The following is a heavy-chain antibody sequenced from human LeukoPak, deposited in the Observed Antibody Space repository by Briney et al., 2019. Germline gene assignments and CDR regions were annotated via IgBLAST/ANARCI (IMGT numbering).Heavy chain of an antibody. CDR3: AKDISIGGYADGYYYGMDV. J-gene: IGHJ6*02. CDR2: ISWNSRNI. D-gene: IGHD5-12*01. Sequence: GRSLRLSCATSGFNFDDYAMHWVRQAPGRGLEWVSGISWNSRNIGYADSVKGRFTTSRDHAKNSVYLQMTSLRAEDTAVYYCAKDISIGGYADGYYYGMDVWGQGTTVTVSS. V-gene: IGHV3-9*01. CDR1: GFNFDDYA.